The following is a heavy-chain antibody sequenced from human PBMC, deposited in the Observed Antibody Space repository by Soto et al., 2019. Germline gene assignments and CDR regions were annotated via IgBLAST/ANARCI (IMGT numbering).Heavy chain of an antibody. CDR3: ATDRWDPTLFQH. Sequence: ASVKVSCKVSGYTLTELSMHWVRQAPGKGLEWMGGFDPEDGETIYAQKFQGRVTMTEDTSTDTAYMELSSLRSENTAVYYCATDRWDPTLFQHWGQGTLVTVSS. J-gene: IGHJ1*01. CDR1: GYTLTELS. D-gene: IGHD1-26*01. V-gene: IGHV1-24*01. CDR2: FDPEDGET.